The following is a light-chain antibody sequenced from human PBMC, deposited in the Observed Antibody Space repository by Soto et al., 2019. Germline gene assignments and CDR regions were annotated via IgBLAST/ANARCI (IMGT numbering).Light chain of an antibody. CDR2: DVS. CDR3: CSYAGSYTLV. J-gene: IGLJ2*01. Sequence: QSVLTQPRSGSGSPGQSVTISCTGTSSDVGGYNYVSWYQQHPGKAPKLMIYDVSKRPSGVPDRFSGSKSGNTASLTISGLQAEDEGDYYCCSYAGSYTLVFGGGTKVTVL. V-gene: IGLV2-11*01. CDR1: SSDVGGYNY.